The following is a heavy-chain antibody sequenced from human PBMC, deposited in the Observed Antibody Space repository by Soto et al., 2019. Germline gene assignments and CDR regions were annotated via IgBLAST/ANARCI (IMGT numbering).Heavy chain of an antibody. CDR3: ARVTLKEGYPFDD. CDR1: LWTYTDYF. V-gene: IGHV1-2*02. J-gene: IGHJ5*02. Sequence: RSAVNVTLQCSLWTYTDYFRHGVRPAPGKGFEWIGWINPKSRGTNYAHTFQGRVTMTRDTSNSTAYMELRGLKSEDTAVYYCARVTLKEGYPFDDWGQGTLVTVSS. CDR2: INPKSRGT. D-gene: IGHD5-18*01.